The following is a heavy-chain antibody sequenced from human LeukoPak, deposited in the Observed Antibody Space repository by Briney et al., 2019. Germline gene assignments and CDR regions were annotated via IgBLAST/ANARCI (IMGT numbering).Heavy chain of an antibody. D-gene: IGHD6-13*01. J-gene: IGHJ4*02. CDR1: GYTFTGYY. Sequence: ASVKVSCKASGYTFTGYYMHWVRQAPGQGLEWMGWINPNSGGTNYAQKFQGRVTMTRDTSISTAYMELSRLRSDDMAVYYCARAGGIAAAVPSDYWGQGTLVTVSS. CDR2: INPNSGGT. CDR3: ARAGGIAAAVPSDY. V-gene: IGHV1-2*02.